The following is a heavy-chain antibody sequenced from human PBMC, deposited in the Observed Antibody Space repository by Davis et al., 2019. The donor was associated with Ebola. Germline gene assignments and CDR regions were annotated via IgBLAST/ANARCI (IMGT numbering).Heavy chain of an antibody. Sequence: GGSLRLSCAASGFTFSSYSMNWVRQAPGKGLEWVSSISSSSSYIYYADSVKGRFTISRDNAKNSLYLQMNSLRAEDTAVYYCAKDQATMIVVVTFDYWGQGTLVTVSS. J-gene: IGHJ4*02. D-gene: IGHD3-22*01. CDR3: AKDQATMIVVVTFDY. CDR1: GFTFSSYS. CDR2: ISSSSSYI. V-gene: IGHV3-21*04.